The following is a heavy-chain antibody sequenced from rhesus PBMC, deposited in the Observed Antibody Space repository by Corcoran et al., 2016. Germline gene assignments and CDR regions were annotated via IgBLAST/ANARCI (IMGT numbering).Heavy chain of an antibody. CDR2: IGGSTGTT. D-gene: IGHD3-22*01. CDR1: GDSISDNY. Sequence: QVQLQESGPGLVKPSETLSLICAVSGDSISDNYWSWIRQPPGRGLEWFGYIGGSTGTTYYNPSLKSRVTISRDTSKNQFSLKLSSVTAADTAVYYCARSGVTATVYWGQGVLVTVSS. CDR3: ARSGVTATVY. V-gene: IGHV4-165*02. J-gene: IGHJ4*01.